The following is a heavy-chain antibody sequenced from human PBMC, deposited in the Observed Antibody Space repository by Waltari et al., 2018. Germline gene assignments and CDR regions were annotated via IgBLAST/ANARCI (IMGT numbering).Heavy chain of an antibody. Sequence: QVQLVQSGAEVKKPGASVKVSCKASGYTFTGYYMHWVRQAPGQGLEWMGLINPNSGGTNYAQKFQGRVTMTRDTSISTAYMELSRLRSDDTAVYYCASVLLELRGYWYFDLWGRGTLVTVSS. D-gene: IGHD1-7*01. V-gene: IGHV1-2*02. J-gene: IGHJ2*01. CDR2: INPNSGGT. CDR3: ASVLLELRGYWYFDL. CDR1: GYTFTGYY.